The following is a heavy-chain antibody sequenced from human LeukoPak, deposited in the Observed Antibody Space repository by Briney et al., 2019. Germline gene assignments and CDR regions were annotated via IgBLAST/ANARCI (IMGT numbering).Heavy chain of an antibody. D-gene: IGHD6-19*01. CDR1: GFTFSDYY. CDR2: SRSKARSYTT. Sequence: GGSLRLSCAASGFTFSDYYIDWVRQAPGKGLEWVGRSRSKARSYTTEYAASVKGRFTISRDGAENSLYLQMSSLKSEDMAVYYCARVSSSGWNYFDQWGQGTLVTVSS. J-gene: IGHJ4*02. V-gene: IGHV3-72*01. CDR3: ARVSSSGWNYFDQ.